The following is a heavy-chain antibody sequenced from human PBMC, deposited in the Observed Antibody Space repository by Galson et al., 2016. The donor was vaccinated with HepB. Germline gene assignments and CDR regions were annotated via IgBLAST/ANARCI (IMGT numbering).Heavy chain of an antibody. CDR2: INAGNGNT. CDR3: ARDWPPFMVRGVGWFDP. J-gene: IGHJ5*02. V-gene: IGHV1-3*01. CDR1: GYTFSTYG. Sequence: SVKVSCKASGYTFSTYGIHWVRQAPGQKLEWMGWINAGNGNTKYSQKFQGRVTITRDTSATTANMELSSLRSEDTAVYYCARDWPPFMVRGVGWFDPWGQGTLVTVSS. D-gene: IGHD3-10*01.